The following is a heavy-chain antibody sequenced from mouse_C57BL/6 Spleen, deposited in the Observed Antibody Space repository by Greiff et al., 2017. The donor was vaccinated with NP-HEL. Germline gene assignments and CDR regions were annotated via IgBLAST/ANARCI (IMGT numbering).Heavy chain of an antibody. D-gene: IGHD2-4*01. CDR1: GFTFSSYA. Sequence: EVKLMESGEGLVKPGGSLKLSCAASGFTFSSYAMSWVRQTPEKRLEWVAYISSGGDYIYYADTVKGRFTISRDNARNTLYLQMSSLKSEDTAMCYCTRDLDYDYHYYAMDYWGQGTSVTVSS. V-gene: IGHV5-9-1*02. J-gene: IGHJ4*01. CDR3: TRDLDYDYHYYAMDY. CDR2: ISSGGDYI.